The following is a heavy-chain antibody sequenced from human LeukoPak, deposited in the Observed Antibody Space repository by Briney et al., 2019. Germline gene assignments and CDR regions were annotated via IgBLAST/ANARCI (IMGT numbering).Heavy chain of an antibody. CDR2: LNPSGGST. CDR3: AREATGAFDI. CDR1: GYTFTSYY. V-gene: IGHV1-46*01. D-gene: IGHD5-12*01. Sequence: GASVKVSCKASGYTFTSYYMHWVRQAPGQGLEWMGILNPSGGSTSYVQKFQGRVTMTRDMSTSTVYMELSSLRSEDTAIYYCAREATGAFDIWGQGTMVTVSS. J-gene: IGHJ3*02.